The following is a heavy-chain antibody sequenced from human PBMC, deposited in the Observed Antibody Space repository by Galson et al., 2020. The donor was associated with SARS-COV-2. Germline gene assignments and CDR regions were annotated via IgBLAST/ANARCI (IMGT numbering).Heavy chain of an antibody. J-gene: IGHJ4*02. CDR3: AHRSTFGGSWYRVY. Sequence: TSGVGVGWIRQPPGKALEWLALIYWDDDKRYSPSLKSRLTITKDTSKNQVVLTMTNMDPVYTATYYCAHRSTFGGSWYRVYWGQGTLVTVSS. CDR1: TSGVG. D-gene: IGHD6-13*01. CDR2: IYWDDDK. V-gene: IGHV2-5*02.